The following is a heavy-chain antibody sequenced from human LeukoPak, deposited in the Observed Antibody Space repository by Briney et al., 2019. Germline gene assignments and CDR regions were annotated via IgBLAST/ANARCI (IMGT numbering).Heavy chain of an antibody. J-gene: IGHJ4*02. CDR3: ARYWGPYDNSGSYFDY. Sequence: PSETLSLTCTVSGGSISRSNYYWVWLRQPPGKGLEWIATINYSGNTYYNPPLKSRVTISVDTSKNQFSLKLSSVTAADTAVYYCARYWGPYDNSGSYFDYWGQGTLGTVSS. CDR1: GGSISRSNYY. V-gene: IGHV4-39*01. CDR2: INYSGNT. D-gene: IGHD3-22*01.